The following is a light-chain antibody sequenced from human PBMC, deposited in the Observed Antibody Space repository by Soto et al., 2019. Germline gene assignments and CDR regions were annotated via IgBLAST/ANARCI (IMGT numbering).Light chain of an antibody. CDR3: QQYGTSPRT. CDR1: QSVTSNY. V-gene: IGKV3-20*01. CDR2: GAS. J-gene: IGKJ1*01. Sequence: EIVLTQSPGTLSLSPGERATLSCRAGQSVTSNYLAWYQQKPGQAPRLLIYGASGRATGIPDRFSGRGSGTEFTLTISRLEPEDFAVYYCQQYGTSPRTFGQGTKVEIK.